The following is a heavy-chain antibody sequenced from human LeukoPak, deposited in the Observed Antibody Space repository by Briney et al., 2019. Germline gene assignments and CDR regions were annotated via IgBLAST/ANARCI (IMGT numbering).Heavy chain of an antibody. CDR2: IIPIFGTA. J-gene: IGHJ4*02. Sequence: GASVKVSCKASGGTFSSYAISWVRQAPGQGLEWMGGIIPIFGTANYAQKFQGRVTITADESTSTAYMELSSLRSEDTAVYYCASVVDYGDYFFDYWGQGILVTVSS. V-gene: IGHV1-69*13. D-gene: IGHD4-17*01. CDR1: GGTFSSYA. CDR3: ASVVDYGDYFFDY.